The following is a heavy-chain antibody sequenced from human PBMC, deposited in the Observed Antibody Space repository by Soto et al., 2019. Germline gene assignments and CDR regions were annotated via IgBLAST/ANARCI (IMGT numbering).Heavy chain of an antibody. CDR2: ISGHNGNT. V-gene: IGHV1-18*04. Sequence: QVQLVQSAAEVKKPGASVKVSCKASGYSFTSYGISWVRQAPGQGPEWMGWISGHNGNTNHPQSLQGRVTMTTDTSTSTAYMELRSLRSDDTAVYYCAREILSPDFYFHGMDVWGQGTTVTVSS. J-gene: IGHJ6*02. CDR3: AREILSPDFYFHGMDV. D-gene: IGHD2-15*01. CDR1: GYSFTSYG.